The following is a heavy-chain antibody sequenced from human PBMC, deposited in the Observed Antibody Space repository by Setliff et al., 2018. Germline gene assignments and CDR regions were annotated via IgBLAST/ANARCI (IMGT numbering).Heavy chain of an antibody. J-gene: IGHJ3*02. CDR1: GFTFSSYW. CDR3: AKEYYSDSSGYYRGPAAFDI. D-gene: IGHD3-22*01. Sequence: GGSLRLSCAASGFTFSSYWMHWVRQAPGKGLVWVSRINSDGSSTSYADSVKGRFTISRDNAKNSLYLQMNSLRVEDMALYYCAKEYYSDSSGYYRGPAAFDIRGQGTVVTV. CDR2: INSDGSST. V-gene: IGHV3-74*01.